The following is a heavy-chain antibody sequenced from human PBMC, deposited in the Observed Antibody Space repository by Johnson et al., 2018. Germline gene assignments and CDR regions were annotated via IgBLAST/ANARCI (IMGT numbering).Heavy chain of an antibody. J-gene: IGHJ3*02. CDR3: ASLSAGAFDI. CDR1: GFTFSSYG. V-gene: IGHV3-30*03. D-gene: IGHD3-3*02. Sequence: QVHLVESGGGVVQPGRSLRLSCAASGFTFSSYGMHWVRQAPGKGLEWVAVISYDGSNKYYADSVKGRFTISRDKSKNTLYLQMNSLRAEDTAVYYCASLSAGAFDIWGQGTMVTVSS. CDR2: ISYDGSNK.